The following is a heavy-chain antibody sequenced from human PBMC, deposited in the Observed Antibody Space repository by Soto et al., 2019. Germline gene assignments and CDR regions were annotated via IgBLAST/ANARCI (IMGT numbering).Heavy chain of an antibody. CDR3: ASRDPGTSVDY. CDR2: IYRTGST. CDR1: GGPKSTSNNW. Sequence: SSETLSLTCTVSGGPKSTSNNWWTWVRQPPGQGLEWIGEIYRTGSTNYNPSLKSRVTISLDKSENQFSLKVTSLTAADTAVYYCASRDPGTSVDYWGQGTLVTVSS. V-gene: IGHV4-4*02. D-gene: IGHD1-7*01. J-gene: IGHJ4*02.